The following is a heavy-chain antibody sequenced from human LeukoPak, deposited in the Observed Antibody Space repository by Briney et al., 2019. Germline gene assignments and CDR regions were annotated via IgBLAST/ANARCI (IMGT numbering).Heavy chain of an antibody. CDR3: ARGYSYGYGDALDI. J-gene: IGHJ3*02. V-gene: IGHV4-59*01. CDR2: IYYSGST. CDR1: GGSISSYY. D-gene: IGHD5-18*01. Sequence: PSETLSLTCTVSGGSISSYYWSWIRQPPGKGLEWIGYIYYSGSTNYNPSLKSRVTISVDTSKNHFSLKLSSVTAADTAVYYCARGYSYGYGDALDIWGQGTMVTVSS.